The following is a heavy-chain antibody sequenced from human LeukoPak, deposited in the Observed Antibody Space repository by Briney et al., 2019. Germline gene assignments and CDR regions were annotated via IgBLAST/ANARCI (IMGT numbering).Heavy chain of an antibody. Sequence: GGSLRLSCAASGFSFGSYAMHWARQAPGKGLEWVAVIPNDGSNNYYADSVKGRFTISRDNSKNTLYLQMNSLRAEDTALCYCARGSWGYRLIYAEPTDYWGQGTLVTVSS. CDR1: GFSFGSYA. D-gene: IGHD2-2*02. J-gene: IGHJ4*02. V-gene: IGHV3-30*01. CDR3: ARGSWGYRLIYAEPTDY. CDR2: IPNDGSNN.